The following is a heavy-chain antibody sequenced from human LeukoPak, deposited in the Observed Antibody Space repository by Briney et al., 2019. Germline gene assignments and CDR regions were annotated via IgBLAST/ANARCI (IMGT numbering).Heavy chain of an antibody. D-gene: IGHD3-10*01. CDR1: GFTFSSYA. J-gene: IGHJ5*02. Sequence: GGSLRLSCAASGFTFSSYAMSWVRQAPGKGLEWVSAISGSGGSTYYADSVKGRFTISRDNSKNTLYLQMNSLRAGDTAVYYCAKVPMVYYYGSGSPNWFDPWGQGTLVTVSS. CDR3: AKVPMVYYYGSGSPNWFDP. V-gene: IGHV3-23*01. CDR2: ISGSGGST.